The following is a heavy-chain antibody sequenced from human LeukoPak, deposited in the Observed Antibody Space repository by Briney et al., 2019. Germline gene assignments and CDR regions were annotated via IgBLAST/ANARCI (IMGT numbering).Heavy chain of an antibody. CDR2: IYTSGST. Sequence: SETLSLTCTVSGGSISSYYWSWIRQPAGKGLEWIGRIYTSGSTNYNPSLKSRVTMSVDTSKNQFSLKLSSVTAADTAVYYCARMIVVVPAAIPRHAFDIWGQGTMVTVSS. J-gene: IGHJ3*02. D-gene: IGHD2-2*01. CDR3: ARMIVVVPAAIPRHAFDI. CDR1: GGSISSYY. V-gene: IGHV4-4*07.